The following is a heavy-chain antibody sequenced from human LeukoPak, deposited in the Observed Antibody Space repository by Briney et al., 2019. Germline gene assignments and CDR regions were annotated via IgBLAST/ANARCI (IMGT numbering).Heavy chain of an antibody. CDR2: IYTSGST. Sequence: PSQTLSLTCTVSGGSISSGSYYWSWIRQPAGKGLEWIGRIYTSGSTNYNPSLKSRVTISVDTSKNQFSLKLSSVTAADTAVYYCARGGPLRDFDYWGQGTLVTVSS. J-gene: IGHJ4*02. D-gene: IGHD4-17*01. V-gene: IGHV4-61*02. CDR1: GGSISSGSYY. CDR3: ARGGPLRDFDY.